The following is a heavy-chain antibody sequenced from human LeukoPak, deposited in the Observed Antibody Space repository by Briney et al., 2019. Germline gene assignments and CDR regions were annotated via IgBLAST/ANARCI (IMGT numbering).Heavy chain of an antibody. J-gene: IGHJ6*03. CDR3: ARGHYYYYMDV. CDR1: GGSISIYY. V-gene: IGHV4-59*01. CDR2: IYYSGST. Sequence: SETLSLTCTLSGGSISIYYWSWIRQTPGKGLGWIVYIYYSGSTNYNPSLKSRATISVDTSKNQFSLKLSSVTAADTAVYYCARGHYYYYMDVWGKGTTVTVSS.